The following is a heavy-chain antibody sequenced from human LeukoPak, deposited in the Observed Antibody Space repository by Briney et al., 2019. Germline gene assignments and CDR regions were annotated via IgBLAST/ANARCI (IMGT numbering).Heavy chain of an antibody. CDR2: ISWDGDNT. CDR3: AKGNSIAVSAFFDY. D-gene: IGHD6-19*01. V-gene: IGHV3-43*01. Sequence: GGSLRLSCAASGFTFDDYTMSWARQAPGKGLEWVALISWDGDNTYYADSVKGRFTISRDNSKNSLYLQMNSLRTEDTALYYCAKGNSIAVSAFFDYWGQGTLVTVSS. CDR1: GFTFDDYT. J-gene: IGHJ4*02.